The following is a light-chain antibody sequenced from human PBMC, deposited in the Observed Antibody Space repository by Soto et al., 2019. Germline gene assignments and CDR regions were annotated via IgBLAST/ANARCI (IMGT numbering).Light chain of an antibody. CDR1: QSISSW. CDR2: DAS. CDR3: QQYNSYSYT. V-gene: IGKV1-5*01. J-gene: IGKJ2*01. Sequence: DIQMTQSPSTLSASVGDRVTITCRASQSISSWLAWYQQKPGKAPKLLIYDASSLESGVPSRFSGGGSGTEFTLTISSLQPDDFATYYCQQYNSYSYTFGQGTKVDI.